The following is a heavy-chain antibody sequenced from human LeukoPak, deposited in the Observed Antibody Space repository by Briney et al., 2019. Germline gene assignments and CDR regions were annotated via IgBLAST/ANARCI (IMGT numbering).Heavy chain of an antibody. D-gene: IGHD1-26*01. CDR3: ARVGAVLDGGY. J-gene: IGHJ4*02. V-gene: IGHV4-59*01. CDR1: GGSITSDY. Sequence: SETLSLTCTVYGGSITSDYWSWIRQPPGKGLDWIGYIYYSGGTNYNPSLKSRVTISVDTSKKQFSLKLSSVTAADTAVYYCARVGAVLDGGYWGQGILVTVSS. CDR2: IYYSGGT.